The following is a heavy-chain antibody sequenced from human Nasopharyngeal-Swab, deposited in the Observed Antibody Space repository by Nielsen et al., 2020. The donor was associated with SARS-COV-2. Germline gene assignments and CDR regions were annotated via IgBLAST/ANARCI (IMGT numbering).Heavy chain of an antibody. CDR1: GGSISSYY. CDR3: ARESLHYYGSGSYYNVLDY. D-gene: IGHD3-10*01. CDR2: IYTSGST. Sequence: GSLRLSCTVSGGSISSYYWSWIRQPAGKGLEWIERIYTSGSTNYNPSLKSRVTMSVDTSKNQFSLKLSSVTAADTAVYYCARESLHYYGSGSYYNVLDYWGQGTLVTVSS. V-gene: IGHV4-4*07. J-gene: IGHJ4*02.